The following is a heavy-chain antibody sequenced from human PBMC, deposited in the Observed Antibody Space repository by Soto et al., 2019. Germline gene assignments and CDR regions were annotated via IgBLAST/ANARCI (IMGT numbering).Heavy chain of an antibody. V-gene: IGHV4-30-4*01. CDR2: IYYSGST. CDR1: GDSISSGYYY. Sequence: SETMSLTCTVSGDSISSGYYYWSWIRQPPGKGLEWIGYIYYSGSTYYNPSLMSRVTISVDTSKNQFSLKLSSATAADTAVYYCARALGHWGQGTLVTVSS. J-gene: IGHJ4*02. CDR3: ARALGH.